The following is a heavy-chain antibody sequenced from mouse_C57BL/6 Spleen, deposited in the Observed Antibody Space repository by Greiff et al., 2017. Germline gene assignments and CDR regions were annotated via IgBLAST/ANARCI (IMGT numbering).Heavy chain of an antibody. CDR2: IDPSDSYT. Sequence: VQLQQPGAELVKPGASVKLSCKASGYTFTSYWMQWVKQRPGQGLEWIGEIDPSDSYTNYNQKFKGKATLTVDTSSSTAYMQLSSLTSEDSAVYYCARYITPVVAHFDCWGQGTTLTVSS. CDR3: ARYITPVVAHFDC. J-gene: IGHJ2*01. V-gene: IGHV1-50*01. D-gene: IGHD1-1*01. CDR1: GYTFTSYW.